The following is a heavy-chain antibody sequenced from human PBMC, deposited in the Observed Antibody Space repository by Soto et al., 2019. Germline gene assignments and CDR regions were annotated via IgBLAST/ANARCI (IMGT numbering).Heavy chain of an antibody. CDR3: ARGRHRNPDY. J-gene: IGHJ4*02. Sequence: EASVKVSCKTSGYTFINFGITWVRQAPGQGLEWVGKIRGYNGDTNYAPKLQGRVTMTTDTSTSTAYLEPRTLRSDDTAVYYCARGRHRNPDYWGQGTLVTVSS. V-gene: IGHV1-18*04. D-gene: IGHD4-4*01. CDR2: IRGYNGDT. CDR1: GYTFINFG.